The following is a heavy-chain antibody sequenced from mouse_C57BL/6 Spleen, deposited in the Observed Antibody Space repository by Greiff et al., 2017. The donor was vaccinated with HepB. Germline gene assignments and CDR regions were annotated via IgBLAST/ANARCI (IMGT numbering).Heavy chain of an antibody. D-gene: IGHD2-1*01. Sequence: VQLQQSGAELVRPGTSVKVSCKASGYAFTNYLIEWVKQRPGQGLEWIGVINPGSGGTNYKEKFKGKATLTADKSSSTAYMQLSSLTSEDSAVYFCARSRGNYDYAMDYWGQGTSVTVSS. J-gene: IGHJ4*01. CDR1: GYAFTNYL. CDR3: ARSRGNYDYAMDY. V-gene: IGHV1-54*01. CDR2: INPGSGGT.